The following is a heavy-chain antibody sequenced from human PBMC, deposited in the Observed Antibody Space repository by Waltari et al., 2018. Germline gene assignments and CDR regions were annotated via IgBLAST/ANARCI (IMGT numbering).Heavy chain of an antibody. J-gene: IGHJ5*02. CDR3: ATVLTTVPTYWFDP. V-gene: IGHV1-69-2*01. CDR1: GYTFTDYY. CDR2: VDPADSET. Sequence: GATVKISCKASGYTFTDYYIHWVQQAPGNGLEWMGRVDPADSETIYAEKFQGRVTITADTSTDTAYMELSSLRSEDTAVYYCATVLTTVPTYWFDPWGQGTLVTVSS. D-gene: IGHD4-4*01.